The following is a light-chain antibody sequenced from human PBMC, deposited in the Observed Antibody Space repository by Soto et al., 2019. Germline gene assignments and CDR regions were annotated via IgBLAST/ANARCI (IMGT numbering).Light chain of an antibody. CDR1: QSLLHSNGYNY. V-gene: IGKV2-28*01. J-gene: IGKJ4*01. CDR3: IQTLQTPLT. Sequence: DIVVTQSPLSLPVTPGEPASISCRSSQSLLHSNGYNYLDWYLQKPGQSPQLLIYLGSNRASGVPDRFSGSGSGTDFTLKISRVEAEDFGVYYCIQTLQTPLTFGGGTKVDIK. CDR2: LGS.